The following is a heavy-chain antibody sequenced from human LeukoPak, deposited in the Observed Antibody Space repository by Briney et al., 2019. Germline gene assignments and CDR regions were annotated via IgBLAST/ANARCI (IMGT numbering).Heavy chain of an antibody. CDR1: GGSFSGYY. CDR2: INHSGST. V-gene: IGHV4-34*01. J-gene: IGHJ4*02. D-gene: IGHD6-13*01. CDR3: AMDYSSSWYDY. Sequence: SETLSLTCAVYGGSFSGYYWSWIRQPPGKGLEWIGEINHSGSTNYNPSLKSQVTISVDTSKNQFSLKLSSVTAADTAVYYCAMDYSSSWYDYWGQGTLVTVSS.